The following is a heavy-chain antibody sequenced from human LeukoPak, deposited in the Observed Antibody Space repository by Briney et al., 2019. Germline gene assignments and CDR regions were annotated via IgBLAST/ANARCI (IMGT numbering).Heavy chain of an antibody. CDR2: ISAYNGNT. Sequence: ASVSVSCKASGYTFTSYGISWVRQAPGQGLEWRGWISAYNGNTNYAQKLQGRVTMTTDTSTSTAYMELRSLRSDDTAVYYCARDPQSTVVVVAANFDYWGQGTLVTVSS. D-gene: IGHD2-15*01. J-gene: IGHJ4*02. V-gene: IGHV1-18*01. CDR3: ARDPQSTVVVVAANFDY. CDR1: GYTFTSYG.